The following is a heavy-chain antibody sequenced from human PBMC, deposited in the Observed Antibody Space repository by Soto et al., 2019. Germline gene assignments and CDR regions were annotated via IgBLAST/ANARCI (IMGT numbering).Heavy chain of an antibody. D-gene: IGHD1-26*01. Sequence: QVQLQESGPGLVKPSQTLSLTCTVSGGSISSGDYYWSWIRQPPGKGLEWIGYIYYSGSTYYNPSLKSRVTISLDTSKNQFSLKLSSVTAADTAVDYCARVYRGVILQETIFDYWGKGTLVTVSS. J-gene: IGHJ4*02. CDR1: GGSISSGDYY. CDR3: ARVYRGVILQETIFDY. CDR2: IYYSGST. V-gene: IGHV4-30-4*01.